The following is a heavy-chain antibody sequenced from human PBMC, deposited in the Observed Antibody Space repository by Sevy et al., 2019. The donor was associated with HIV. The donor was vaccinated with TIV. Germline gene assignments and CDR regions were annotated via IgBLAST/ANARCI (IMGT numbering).Heavy chain of an antibody. CDR3: TTGGSLFQH. CDR1: GFTFTNVW. CDR2: IKSKTDGGTT. Sequence: GESLKISCAASGFTFTNVWISWVRQAPGKGLEWVAHIKSKTDGGTTDYAAPVRGRLTISRDNSKNKLYLQMNSLKTEDTAVYYCTTGGSLFQHWGQGTLVTVSS. D-gene: IGHD3-16*01. J-gene: IGHJ1*01. V-gene: IGHV3-15*01.